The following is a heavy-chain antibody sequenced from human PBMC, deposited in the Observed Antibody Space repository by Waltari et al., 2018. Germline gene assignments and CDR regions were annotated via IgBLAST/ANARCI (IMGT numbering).Heavy chain of an antibody. D-gene: IGHD3-3*01. CDR1: VGSISGTAYS. J-gene: IGHJ4*02. Sequence: QLQLQVSGPGLLNPSETLSLTSTVSVGSISGTAYSWGWIRKSPGKGLQWIGSIYHSGSTYYNPSLKSRGTISVDTSKNQFSLKLTSLTAADTALYYCARGGYDLWSGYFSKFWGQGNLVTVSS. V-gene: IGHV4-39*01. CDR3: ARGGYDLWSGYFSKF. CDR2: IYHSGST.